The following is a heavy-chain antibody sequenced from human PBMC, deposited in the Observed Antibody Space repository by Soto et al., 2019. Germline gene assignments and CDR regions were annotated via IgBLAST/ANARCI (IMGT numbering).Heavy chain of an antibody. CDR2: VYQTGSI. V-gene: IGHV4-38-2*01. Sequence: SETLSLTCAVSGDSISSGFYWTWIRQPPGKGLEWMGSVYQTGSIHYNPSLKSRVTICVDTSKNQFSLKMISVTASCTAVLYCAKIADFDYWGPGTLVAVSS. CDR3: AKIADFDY. CDR1: GDSISSGFY. J-gene: IGHJ4*02.